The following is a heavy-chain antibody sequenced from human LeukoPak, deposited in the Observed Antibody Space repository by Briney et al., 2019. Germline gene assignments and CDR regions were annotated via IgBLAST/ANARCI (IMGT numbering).Heavy chain of an antibody. D-gene: IGHD3-22*01. J-gene: IGHJ4*02. CDR3: AKMPTPIYYDSSGSGDYFDY. Sequence: GGSLRLSCAASGFTFDDYVMHWVRQAPGKGLEWCSGYRWNSGSRGNAGSVKGRLTIYRDSAKNSLDLQRNSQRAEDTAWCDFAKMPTPIYYDSSGSGDYFDYWGQGTLVRVSS. CDR2: YRWNSGSR. V-gene: IGHV3-9*01. CDR1: GFTFDDYV.